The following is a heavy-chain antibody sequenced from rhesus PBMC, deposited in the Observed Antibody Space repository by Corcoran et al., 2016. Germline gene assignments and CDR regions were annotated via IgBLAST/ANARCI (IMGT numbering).Heavy chain of an antibody. V-gene: IGHV4S10*01. CDR1: GGSISDSYR. Sequence: QVQLQESGPGVVKPSETLSLTCAVSGGSISDSYRWSWIRQPPGKGREWSGYIYGSSTSTNYNPSLKSRVTISKDTSKNQFSLKLSSVTAADTAVYYCVGYCTSTTCYALDYWGQGVLVTVSS. D-gene: IGHD2-2*01. J-gene: IGHJ4*01. CDR3: VGYCTSTTCYALDY. CDR2: IYGSSTST.